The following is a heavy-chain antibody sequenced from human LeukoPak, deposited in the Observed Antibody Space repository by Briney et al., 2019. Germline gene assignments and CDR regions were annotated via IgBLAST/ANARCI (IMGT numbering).Heavy chain of an antibody. V-gene: IGHV3-48*04. D-gene: IGHD3-3*01. J-gene: IGHJ5*02. CDR2: ISSSSSTI. CDR3: ARGSTIFGVVSADNWFDP. Sequence: PGGSLRLSCAASGFTFSSYSMNWVRQAPGKGLEWVSYISSSSSTIYYADSVKGRFTISRDNAKNSLYLQMNSLRAEDTAVYYCARGSTIFGVVSADNWFDPWGQGTLVTVSS. CDR1: GFTFSSYS.